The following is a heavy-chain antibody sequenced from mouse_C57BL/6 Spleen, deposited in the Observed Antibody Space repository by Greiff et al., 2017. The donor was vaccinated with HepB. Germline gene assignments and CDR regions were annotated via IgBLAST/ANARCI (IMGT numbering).Heavy chain of an antibody. CDR2: IDPANGNT. Sequence: VQLQQSVAELVRPGASVKLSCTASGFNIKNTYMHWVQQRPEQGLEWIGRIDPANGNTNYAPKFQGKAPLNADTSSNTAYLQLSSLTSEDTAIYYCARGVYGKGTFDYWGQGTLVTVSA. V-gene: IGHV14-3*01. CDR3: ARGVYGKGTFDY. CDR1: GFNIKNTY. D-gene: IGHD2-1*01. J-gene: IGHJ3*01.